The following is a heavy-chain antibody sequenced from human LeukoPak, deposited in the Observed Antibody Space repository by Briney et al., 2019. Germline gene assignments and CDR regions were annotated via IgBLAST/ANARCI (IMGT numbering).Heavy chain of an antibody. CDR1: GGTFSSYA. J-gene: IGHJ6*03. D-gene: IGHD2-15*01. Sequence: SVKVSFKASGGTFSSYAISWVRQAPGQGLEWMGGIIPIFGTANYAQKFQGRVTITADESTSTAYMELSSLRSEDTAVYYCARENCSGGSCQYYYYYYMDVWGKGTTVTVSS. CDR2: IIPIFGTA. V-gene: IGHV1-69*01. CDR3: ARENCSGGSCQYYYYYYMDV.